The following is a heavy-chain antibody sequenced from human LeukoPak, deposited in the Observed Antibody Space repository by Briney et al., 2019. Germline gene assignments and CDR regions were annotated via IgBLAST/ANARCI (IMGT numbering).Heavy chain of an antibody. CDR3: AKDGGGLQTIFDY. Sequence: GGSLRLSCAASGLTFSSYGMHWVRQAPGKGLEWVAVISYVGSNKYYADSVKGRFTISRDNSKNTLYLQMNGLRAEDRAVYYCAKDGGGLQTIFDYWGQGTLVTVSS. V-gene: IGHV3-30*18. D-gene: IGHD4-11*01. CDR2: ISYVGSNK. J-gene: IGHJ4*02. CDR1: GLTFSSYG.